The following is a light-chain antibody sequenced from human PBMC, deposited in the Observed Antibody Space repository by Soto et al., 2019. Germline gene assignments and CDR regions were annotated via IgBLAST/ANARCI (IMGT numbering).Light chain of an antibody. CDR1: QRISISY. Sequence: EIVLTQSPDTLSLSPGERATLYCRASQRISISYLAWYQRQPGQAPRLLSYSTSTRATGIPDRFSGSGSGRDFTLTISGLEPEDFAVYYCQQYGSSPLISFGQGTRLEIK. V-gene: IGKV3-20*01. CDR3: QQYGSSPLIS. J-gene: IGKJ5*01. CDR2: STS.